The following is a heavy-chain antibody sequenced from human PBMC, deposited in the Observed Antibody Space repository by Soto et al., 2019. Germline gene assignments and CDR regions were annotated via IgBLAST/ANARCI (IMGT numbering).Heavy chain of an antibody. J-gene: IGHJ4*02. CDR3: ARVPVPPYQWRVPHLDY. V-gene: IGHV3-74*01. Sequence: EVQLVESGGGLVQPGGSLRLSCAASGFTFSSYWMHWVRQAPGKGLVWVSRINSDGSSTSYADSVKGRFTISRDNAKDTPYLQMNSLRAEDTAVYYRARVPVPPYQWRVPHLDYWGQGTLVTVSS. CDR2: INSDGSST. D-gene: IGHD6-19*01. CDR1: GFTFSSYW.